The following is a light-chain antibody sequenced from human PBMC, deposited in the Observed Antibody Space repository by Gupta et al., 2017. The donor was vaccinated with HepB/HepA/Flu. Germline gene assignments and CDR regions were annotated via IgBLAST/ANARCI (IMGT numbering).Light chain of an antibody. V-gene: IGLV3-19*01. J-gene: IGLJ2*01. Sequence: SSELTQDPAVSVALGQTVRITCQGDSVRRFYASWYQQKPGQATILVIYGKNNRPSGIPDRFSGSNSGNIASLTITAAQAEDEADYYCNPRDSSGNHVVFGGGTKLTVL. CDR3: NPRDSSGNHVV. CDR2: GKN. CDR1: SVRRFY.